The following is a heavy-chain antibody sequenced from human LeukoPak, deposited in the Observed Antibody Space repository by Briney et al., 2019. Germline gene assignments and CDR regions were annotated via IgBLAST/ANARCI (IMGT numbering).Heavy chain of an antibody. CDR2: ISSSSSNI. Sequence: GGSLRLSCADSGFTLSTYTMNWVRQAPRKGLEWVASISSSSSNIYYADSVRGRFTISRDNAKNALYLQMNSLRAEDTAVYYCARGGIQVSGIDEFDYWGQGTLVTVSS. J-gene: IGHJ4*02. V-gene: IGHV3-21*01. D-gene: IGHD6-19*01. CDR3: ARGGIQVSGIDEFDY. CDR1: GFTLSTYT.